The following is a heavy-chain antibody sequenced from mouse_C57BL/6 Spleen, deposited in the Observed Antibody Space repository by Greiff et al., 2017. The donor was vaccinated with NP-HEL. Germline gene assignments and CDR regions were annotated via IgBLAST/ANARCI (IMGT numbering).Heavy chain of an antibody. Sequence: EVKLVESGPGLVKPSQSLSLTCSVTGYSITSGYYWNWIRQFPGNKLEWMGYISYDGSNNYNPSLKNRISITRDTSKNQFFLKLNSVTTEDTATDYCAREGTTVVDWYFDVWGTGTTVTVSS. D-gene: IGHD1-1*01. CDR2: ISYDGSN. J-gene: IGHJ1*03. CDR3: AREGTTVVDWYFDV. CDR1: GYSITSGYY. V-gene: IGHV3-6*01.